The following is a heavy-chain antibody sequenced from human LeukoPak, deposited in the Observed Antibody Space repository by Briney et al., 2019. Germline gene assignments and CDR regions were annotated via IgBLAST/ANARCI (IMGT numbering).Heavy chain of an antibody. CDR1: GGTFISYT. V-gene: IGHV1-69*02. J-gene: IGHJ4*02. D-gene: IGHD3-22*01. CDR2: IIPILGIA. CDR3: ARVHYYDSSGYYRTIYFDY. Sequence: SVKVSCKGSGGTFISYTISWVGQAPGQGLEWMGRIIPILGIANYAQKFQGRVTITADKDTSKAYMELSSLRSDDTAVYYCARVHYYDSSGYYRTIYFDYWVQGTLVTVSS.